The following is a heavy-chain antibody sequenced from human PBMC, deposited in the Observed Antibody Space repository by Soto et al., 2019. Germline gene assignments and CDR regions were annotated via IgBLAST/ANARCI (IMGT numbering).Heavy chain of an antibody. Sequence: PXELVKISLWSSAYSFTYYLSTWVRQVPGRGLELMGRIDSSDSYTSYSPSFQGHVTVSADKSNNTAFVHWSRLKASDTAIYYCASPLSSSSVGYYYAMDLWGQGTTVTVSS. D-gene: IGHD3-10*01. CDR2: IDSSDSYT. V-gene: IGHV5-10-1*01. J-gene: IGHJ6*02. CDR1: AYSFTYYL. CDR3: ASPLSSSSVGYYYAMDL.